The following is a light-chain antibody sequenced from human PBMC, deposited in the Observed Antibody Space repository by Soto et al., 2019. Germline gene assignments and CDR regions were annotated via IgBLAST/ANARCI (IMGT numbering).Light chain of an antibody. CDR2: AVN. J-gene: IGLJ1*01. V-gene: IGLV2-8*01. Sequence: QSVLTQPPSASGSPGQSVTISCTGSSSDVGGYKYVSWYQQYPGKASKLMIYAVNKRPSGVPDRFSGSKSGNTASLTVSGLEAEDEAEYYCSSYAGSNNYVFGTGTKVTVL. CDR1: SSDVGGYKY. CDR3: SSYAGSNNYV.